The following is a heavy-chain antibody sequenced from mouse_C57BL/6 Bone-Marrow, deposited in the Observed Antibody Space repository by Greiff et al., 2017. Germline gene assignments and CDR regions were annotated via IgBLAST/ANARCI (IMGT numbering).Heavy chain of an antibody. Sequence: VKVVESGGGLVKPGGSLKLSCAASGFTFSSYAMSWVRQTPEKRLEWVATISDGGSYTYYPDKVKGRFTISRDNAKNNLYLQMSHLKTEDTAMYYCARGELRSYYYAMDYWGQGTSVTVSS. V-gene: IGHV5-4*03. J-gene: IGHJ4*01. CDR1: GFTFSSYA. CDR2: ISDGGSYT. CDR3: ARGELRSYYYAMDY. D-gene: IGHD1-1*01.